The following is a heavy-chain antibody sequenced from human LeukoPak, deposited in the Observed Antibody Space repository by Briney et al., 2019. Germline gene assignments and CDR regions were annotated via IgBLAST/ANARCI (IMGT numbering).Heavy chain of an antibody. CDR2: INHSGST. CDR3: ARPASAADSMNDY. D-gene: IGHD2-2*01. J-gene: IGHJ4*02. Sequence: SETLSLTCAVYGGSFSGYDWSWIRQPPGKGLEWIGEINHSGSTNYNPSLKSRVTISVDTSKNQFSLKLSSVTAADTAVYYCARPASAADSMNDYWGQGTLVTVSS. CDR1: GGSFSGYD. V-gene: IGHV4-34*01.